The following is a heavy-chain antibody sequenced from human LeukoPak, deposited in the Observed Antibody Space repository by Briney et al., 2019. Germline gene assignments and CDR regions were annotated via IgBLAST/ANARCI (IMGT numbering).Heavy chain of an antibody. CDR2: ISGSGGST. Sequence: TGGTLRLSCAASGFTFSSYAMSWVRQAPGKGLEWVAAISGSGGSTYYTVSAKGRFTVSRANYKDTLYLQMKRLRAEDTAVYYCARGRSVGATRSFAYWGQGTLVTASS. CDR3: ARGRSVGATRSFAY. D-gene: IGHD1-26*01. J-gene: IGHJ4*02. CDR1: GFTFSSYA. V-gene: IGHV3-23*01.